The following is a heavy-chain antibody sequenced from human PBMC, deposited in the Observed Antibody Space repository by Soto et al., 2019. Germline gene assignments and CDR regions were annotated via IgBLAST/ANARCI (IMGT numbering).Heavy chain of an antibody. J-gene: IGHJ6*02. CDR3: AKDWGPYCRRILAWSYYYYGMDV. Sequence: PGGSLRLSCAASGFTFSRYGMHWVRQAPGKGLEWVAVIWRDGSNKYYADSVKGRFTISRDNSNDTLYLQMNSLRAEDTAVYYCAKDWGPYCRRILAWSYYYYGMDVWGRGTTVAVSS. CDR1: GFTFSRYG. CDR2: IWRDGSNK. V-gene: IGHV3-33*06. D-gene: IGHD3-3*01.